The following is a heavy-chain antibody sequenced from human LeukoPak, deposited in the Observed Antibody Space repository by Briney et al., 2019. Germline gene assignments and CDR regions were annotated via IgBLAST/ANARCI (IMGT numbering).Heavy chain of an antibody. J-gene: IGHJ4*02. CDR3: ARAPCSGGSCYSSY. V-gene: IGHV3-30*04. CDR2: ISYDGSNK. Sequence: GGSLRLSCAASGFTFSSYAMHWVRQAPGKGLEWVAVISYDGSNKYYADSVRGRFTISRDNSKNTLYLQMNSLRAEDTAVYYCARAPCSGGSCYSSYWGQGTLVTVSS. CDR1: GFTFSSYA. D-gene: IGHD2-15*01.